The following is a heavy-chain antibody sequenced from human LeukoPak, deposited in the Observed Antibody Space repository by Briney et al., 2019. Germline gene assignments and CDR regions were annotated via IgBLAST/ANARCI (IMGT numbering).Heavy chain of an antibody. J-gene: IGHJ4*02. CDR2: IIPIFGTA. Sequence: SVKVSCKASGGAFSSYAISWVRQAPGQGPEWMGGIIPIFGTANYAQKFQGRVTITADESTSTAYMELSSLRSEDMAVYYCARDSPGGYGDYYFGYWGQGTLVTVSS. CDR1: GGAFSSYA. CDR3: ARDSPGGYGDYYFGY. D-gene: IGHD4-17*01. V-gene: IGHV1-69*13.